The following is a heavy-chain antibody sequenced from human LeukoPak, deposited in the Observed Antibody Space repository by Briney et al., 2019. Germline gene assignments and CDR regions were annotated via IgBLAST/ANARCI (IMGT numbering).Heavy chain of an antibody. D-gene: IGHD4-17*01. CDR1: GFTFSSYS. CDR3: ARGSTVTHWDY. Sequence: GGSLRLSCAASGFTFSSYSMNWVRQAPGKGLEWVSYISSSSSTIYYADSVKGRFTISRDNAKNSLYLQMNSLRAEDTAVYYCARGSTVTHWDYWGQGTLATVSS. CDR2: ISSSSSTI. V-gene: IGHV3-48*01. J-gene: IGHJ4*02.